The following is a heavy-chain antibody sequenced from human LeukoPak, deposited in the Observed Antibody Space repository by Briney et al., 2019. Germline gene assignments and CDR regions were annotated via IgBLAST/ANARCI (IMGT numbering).Heavy chain of an antibody. Sequence: PGGSLRLSCAASGFTFSSHAMHWVRQAPGKGLEWVAVISYDGNTKYYADSVRGRFTISRDNSKNTLYLQVNSLRTEDTAVYYCAGVRDTSWHNFDNWGQGTLVIVSS. V-gene: IGHV3-30-3*01. CDR3: AGVRDTSWHNFDN. J-gene: IGHJ4*02. CDR2: ISYDGNTK. CDR1: GFTFSSHA. D-gene: IGHD2-2*01.